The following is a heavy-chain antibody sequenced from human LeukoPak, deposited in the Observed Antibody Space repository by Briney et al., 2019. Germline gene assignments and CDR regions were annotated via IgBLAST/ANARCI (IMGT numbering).Heavy chain of an antibody. D-gene: IGHD6-13*01. CDR3: ARIGYSSSSLDY. V-gene: IGHV3-7*01. CDR1: GFTFSMYW. Sequence: GGSLRLSCAASGFTFSMYWMTWVRQAPGKRLEWVANIRQDGGQTYYADSVKGRLTISRDNAKNSLFLQMNSLRAEDTAVYYCARIGYSSSSLDYWGQGTLVTVSS. CDR2: IRQDGGQT. J-gene: IGHJ4*02.